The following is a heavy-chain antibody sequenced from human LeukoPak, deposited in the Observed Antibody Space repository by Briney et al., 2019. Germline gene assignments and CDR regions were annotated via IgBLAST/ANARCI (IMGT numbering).Heavy chain of an antibody. Sequence: SETLSLTCAVSGYSISSGYYWGWIRQPPGKGLEWIGSIYHSGSTYYNPSLKSRVTISVDTSKNQFSLKLSSVTAADTAVYYCARTLRSSGYYFDYWGQGTLVTVSS. CDR2: IYHSGST. CDR1: GYSISSGYY. D-gene: IGHD3-3*01. V-gene: IGHV4-38-2*01. J-gene: IGHJ4*02. CDR3: ARTLRSSGYYFDY.